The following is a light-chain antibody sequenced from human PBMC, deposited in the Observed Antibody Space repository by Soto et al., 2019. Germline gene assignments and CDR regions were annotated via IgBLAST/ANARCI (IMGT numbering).Light chain of an antibody. J-gene: IGKJ2*01. CDR3: QQLNSYPYT. Sequence: IQLTQSPSSLSASVGDRVTITCRASQGISSSLAWYQQEPGKAPKLLIYAASALESGVPSRFSGSGSGTDFTLTISSLQHRDVAPYCCQQLNSYPYTFGQGTKREIK. V-gene: IGKV1-9*01. CDR2: AAS. CDR1: QGISSS.